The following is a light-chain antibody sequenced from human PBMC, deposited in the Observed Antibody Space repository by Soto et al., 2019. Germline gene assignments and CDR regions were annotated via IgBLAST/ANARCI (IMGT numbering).Light chain of an antibody. Sequence: EIGLTKSPGTLSLSPGDRATLSCRASQSVSSSYLAWYQQKPGQAPRLLISGASSRATGIPDRFRGSGSGTDFTLTISRLEPEDFAVYYCQQYGSSLLTFGGGTKVDIK. CDR2: GAS. V-gene: IGKV3-20*01. J-gene: IGKJ4*01. CDR3: QQYGSSLLT. CDR1: QSVSSSY.